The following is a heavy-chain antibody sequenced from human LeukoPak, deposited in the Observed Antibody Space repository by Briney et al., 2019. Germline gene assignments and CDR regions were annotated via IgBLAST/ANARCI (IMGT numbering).Heavy chain of an antibody. J-gene: IGHJ4*02. CDR2: IIPIFGTA. V-gene: IGHV1-69*13. CDR3: ASRAAATFDY. CDR1: GGTFSSYA. D-gene: IGHD6-13*01. Sequence: SVKVSCKASGGTFSSYAISWARQAPGQGLEWMGGIIPIFGTANYAQKFQGRVTITADESTSTAYMELSSLRSEDTAVYYCASRAAATFDYWGQGTLVTVSS.